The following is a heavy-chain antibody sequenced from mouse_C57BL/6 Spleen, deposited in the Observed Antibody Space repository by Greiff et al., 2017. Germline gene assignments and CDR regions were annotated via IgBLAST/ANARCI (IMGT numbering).Heavy chain of an antibody. J-gene: IGHJ1*03. Sequence: EVKLVESGAELVKPGASVKLSCTASGFNIKDYYMHWVKQRTEQGLEWIGRIDPEDGETKYAPKFQGKATITADTSSNTAYLQLSSLTSEDTAVYYCARYYGNHWYFDVWGTGTTVTVSS. CDR1: GFNIKDYY. CDR3: ARYYGNHWYFDV. CDR2: IDPEDGET. V-gene: IGHV14-2*01. D-gene: IGHD2-1*01.